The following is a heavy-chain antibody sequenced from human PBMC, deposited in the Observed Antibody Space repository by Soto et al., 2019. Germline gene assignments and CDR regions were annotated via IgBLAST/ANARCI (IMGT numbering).Heavy chain of an antibody. J-gene: IGHJ6*02. CDR1: GYSFTSYW. CDR2: IYPGDSDT. D-gene: IGHD6-13*01. CDR3: ARPIVAAAGTKDYYYYYGMDV. Sequence: GESLKISCKGSGYSFTSYWIGWVRQMPGKGLEWMGIIYPGDSDTRYSPSFQGQVTISADKSISTAYLQWSSLKASDTAMYYCARPIVAAAGTKDYYYYYGMDVWGQGTTVTVSS. V-gene: IGHV5-51*01.